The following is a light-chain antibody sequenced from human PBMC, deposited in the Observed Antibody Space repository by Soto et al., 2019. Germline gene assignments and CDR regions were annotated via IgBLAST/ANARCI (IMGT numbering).Light chain of an antibody. J-gene: IGLJ1*01. CDR1: SNDVGGYNS. CDR2: DVS. CDR3: SSYTGPNLLV. Sequence: QSALTQSPSASGSPGQSVTISCTGTSNDVGGYNSVSWYQQHPGKAPKVMIYDVSKRPSGVPDRFSGSKSGNTASLTVSALQAEDEADYYCSSYTGPNLLVFGTGTKVTV. V-gene: IGLV2-8*01.